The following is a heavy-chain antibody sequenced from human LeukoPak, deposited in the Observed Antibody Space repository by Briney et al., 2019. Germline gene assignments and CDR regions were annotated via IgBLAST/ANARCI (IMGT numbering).Heavy chain of an antibody. CDR1: GFTFSSYG. CDR3: ARDHPSGSYYWYFDL. V-gene: IGHV3-30*03. D-gene: IGHD1-26*01. J-gene: IGHJ2*01. Sequence: GRSLRLSCAASGFTFSSYGMHWVRQAPGKGLEWVAVISYDGSNKYYADSVKGRFTISRDNSKNTLYLQMNSLRAEDTAVYYCARDHPSGSYYWYFDLWGRGTLVTVSS. CDR2: ISYDGSNK.